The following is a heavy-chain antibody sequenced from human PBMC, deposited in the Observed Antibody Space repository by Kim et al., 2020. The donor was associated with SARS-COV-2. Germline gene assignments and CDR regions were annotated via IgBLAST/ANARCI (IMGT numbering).Heavy chain of an antibody. V-gene: IGHV3-21*01. CDR2: ISSSSSYI. CDR3: ARDRGCSGGSCYSVDY. Sequence: GGSLRLSCAASGFTFSSHSMNWVRQAPGKGLEWVSSISSSSSYIYYADSVKGRFTISRDNAKNSLYLQMNSLRAEDTAVYYCARDRGCSGGSCYSVDYWGQGTLVTVSS. D-gene: IGHD2-15*01. CDR1: GFTFSSHS. J-gene: IGHJ4*02.